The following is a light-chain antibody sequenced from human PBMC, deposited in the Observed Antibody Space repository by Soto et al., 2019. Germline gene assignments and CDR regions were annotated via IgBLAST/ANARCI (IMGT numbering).Light chain of an antibody. J-gene: IGLJ7*01. CDR2: EGT. CDR3: YACAVGAALV. V-gene: IGLV2-23*01. Sequence: QSALTQPASVSASPGQSITISCTGTSSNVGTYDLVSWYQHHPDKAPKLIIYEGTKRPSGISSRFSGSNSGNTASLTISGLEAEDDADYYSYACAVGAALVFGAGTQLTVL. CDR1: SSNVGTYDL.